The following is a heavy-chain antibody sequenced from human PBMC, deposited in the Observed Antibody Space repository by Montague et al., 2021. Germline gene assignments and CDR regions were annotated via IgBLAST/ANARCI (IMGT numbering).Heavy chain of an antibody. J-gene: IGHJ4*02. CDR3: ARVGATVTAPFDF. CDR2: IYYSGST. Sequence: TLSLTCAVSGGSISSTAYYWSWIRQHPGKGLEWIGYIYYSGSTYYNPSLKSRATISVDTSQNQFPLNLNSVTAADTAVYYCARVGATVTAPFDFWGQGTLVTVSS. D-gene: IGHD4-17*01. V-gene: IGHV4-31*11. CDR1: GGSISSTAYY.